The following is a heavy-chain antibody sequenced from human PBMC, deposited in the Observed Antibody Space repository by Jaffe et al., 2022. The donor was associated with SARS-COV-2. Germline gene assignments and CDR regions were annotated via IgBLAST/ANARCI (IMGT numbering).Heavy chain of an antibody. J-gene: IGHJ6*03. CDR2: IYYSGST. V-gene: IGHV4-59*01. D-gene: IGHD2-8*02. CDR1: GGSISSYY. CDR3: ARVTGWYWVDYYYYYMDV. Sequence: QVQLQESGPGLVKPSETLSLTCTVSGGSISSYYWSWIRQPPGKGLEWIGYIYYSGSTNYNPSLKSRVTISVDTSKNQFSLKLSSVTAADTAVYYCARVTGWYWVDYYYYYMDVWGKGTTVTVSS.